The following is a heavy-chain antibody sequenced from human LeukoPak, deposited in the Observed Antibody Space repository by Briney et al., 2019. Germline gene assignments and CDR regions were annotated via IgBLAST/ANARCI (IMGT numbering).Heavy chain of an antibody. Sequence: GGSLRLSCAASGFTVSSNYMSWVRQAPGKGLEWVSVIYSGGSTYYADSVKGRFTISRHISQNTLYLQMNSLRAEDTAVYYCARVRLGSGWSLFDFWGQGTLVTVSS. V-gene: IGHV3-53*04. CDR1: GFTVSSNY. D-gene: IGHD6-19*01. J-gene: IGHJ4*02. CDR2: IYSGGST. CDR3: ARVRLGSGWSLFDF.